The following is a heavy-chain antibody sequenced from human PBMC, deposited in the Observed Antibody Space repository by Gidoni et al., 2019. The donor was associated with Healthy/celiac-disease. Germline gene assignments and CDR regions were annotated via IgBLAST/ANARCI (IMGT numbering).Heavy chain of an antibody. V-gene: IGHV3-30-3*01. CDR3: ARDNSNVYSGSYEPDY. CDR2: ISYDGSNK. CDR1: GFTFSSYA. D-gene: IGHD1-26*01. Sequence: QVQLVESGGGVVQPGRSLRLSCAASGFTFSSYAMHWVRQAPGKGLEWVAVISYDGSNKYYADSVKGRFTISRDNSKNTLYLQMNSLRAEDTAVYYCARDNSNVYSGSYEPDYWGQGTLVTVSS. J-gene: IGHJ4*02.